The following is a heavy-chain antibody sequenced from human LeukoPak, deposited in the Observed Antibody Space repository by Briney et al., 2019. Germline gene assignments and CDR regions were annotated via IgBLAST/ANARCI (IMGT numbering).Heavy chain of an antibody. V-gene: IGHV4-39*01. D-gene: IGHD3-22*01. CDR1: GGSISSSSYY. J-gene: IGHJ5*02. CDR2: IYYSGST. Sequence: SETLSLTCTVSGGSISSSSYYWGWIRQPPGKGLEWIGSIYYSGSTYHNPSLKSRVTISVDTSKNQFSLKLSSVTAADTAVYYCARHLYDYDSSGYYRNWFDPWGQGTLVTVSS. CDR3: ARHLYDYDSSGYYRNWFDP.